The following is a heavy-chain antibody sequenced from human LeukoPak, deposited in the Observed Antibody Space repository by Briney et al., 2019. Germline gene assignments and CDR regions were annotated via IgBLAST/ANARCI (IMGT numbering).Heavy chain of an antibody. CDR1: GGSFSGYY. J-gene: IGHJ6*02. V-gene: IGHV4-34*01. CDR3: ARVVVAPSYRYYYGMDV. Sequence: PSETLSLTCAVYGGSFSGYYWSWIRQPPGKGLEWIGEINHSGSTNYNPPLKSRVTISVDTSKNQFSLKLSSVTAADTAVYYCARVVVAPSYRYYYGMDVWGQGTTVTVSS. CDR2: INHSGST. D-gene: IGHD2-2*01.